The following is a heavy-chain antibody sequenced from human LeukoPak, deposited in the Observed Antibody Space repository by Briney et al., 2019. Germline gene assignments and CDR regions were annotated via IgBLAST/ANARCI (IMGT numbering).Heavy chain of an antibody. D-gene: IGHD5-18*01. CDR2: ISYSGST. CDR3: ARDSGPGYSFGLYYYYGLDV. CDR1: GGSLSSYY. V-gene: IGHV4-59*01. J-gene: IGHJ6*02. Sequence: SETLSLTCTVSGGSLSSYYWSWIRQPPGKGLEWIGYISYSGSTNYNPSLKSRVTISVDMSKNQFSLKLSSVTAADTAVYYCARDSGPGYSFGLYYYYGLDVWGQGTTVTVSS.